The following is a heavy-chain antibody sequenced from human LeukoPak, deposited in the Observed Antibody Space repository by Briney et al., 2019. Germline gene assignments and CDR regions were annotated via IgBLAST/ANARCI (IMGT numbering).Heavy chain of an antibody. CDR2: ISSDGSKE. D-gene: IGHD6-19*01. Sequence: GGSLRLPCAISGLTFSAYGMHWVRQAPGEGLEWVAVISSDGSKEYYVDSVKGRFTIFRDNSKNTFYLQMNSLRAEDAAVYYCARGRGGWYYDYWGQGILVTVSS. J-gene: IGHJ4*02. CDR3: ARGRGGWYYDY. V-gene: IGHV3-30*03. CDR1: GLTFSAYG.